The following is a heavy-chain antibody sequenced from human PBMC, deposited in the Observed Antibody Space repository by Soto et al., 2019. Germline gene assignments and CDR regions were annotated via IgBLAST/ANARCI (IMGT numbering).Heavy chain of an antibody. J-gene: IGHJ6*02. D-gene: IGHD2-2*03. CDR3: AKGLDIVLVPGTIGPYYYYGVDV. CDR1: GFTFSSYG. Sequence: VQLVESGGGVVQPGRSLRLSCAACGFTFSSYGMNWVRQAPGKGLEWVALISYDGITKYYADSVKGRFTISRDNAKNTQYLQMNSLRPEDTAVYYCAKGLDIVLVPGTIGPYYYYGVDVWGQGTTVTVSS. V-gene: IGHV3-30*18. CDR2: ISYDGITK.